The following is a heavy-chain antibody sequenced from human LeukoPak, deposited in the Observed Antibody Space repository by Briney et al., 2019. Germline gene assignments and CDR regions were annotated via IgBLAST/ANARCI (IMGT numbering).Heavy chain of an antibody. J-gene: IGHJ4*02. CDR2: IYPYDSDT. V-gene: IGHV5-51*01. CDR3: ARHIGYSAWNPDY. Sequence: GASLKISCKASGYSFTSYWIGWVRQMPGKGLEWMGIIYPYDSDTRYSPSFQGQVTISADKSISTAYLQWSNLKASDTAMYYCARHIGYSAWNPDYWGQGTLVTVSS. CDR1: GYSFTSYW. D-gene: IGHD5-12*01.